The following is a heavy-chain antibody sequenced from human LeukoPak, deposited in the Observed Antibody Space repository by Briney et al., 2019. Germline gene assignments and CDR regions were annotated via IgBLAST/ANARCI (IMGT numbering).Heavy chain of an antibody. CDR2: IIPIFGTA. J-gene: IGHJ4*02. V-gene: IGHV1-69*13. D-gene: IGHD5-18*01. Sequence: SVTVSCKASGGTFSSYAISWVRQAPGQGLEWMGGIIPIFGTANYAQKFQGRVTITADESTSTAYMELSSLRSEDTAVYYCAGGDTAMGPPFDYWGQGTLVTVSS. CDR3: AGGDTAMGPPFDY. CDR1: GGTFSSYA.